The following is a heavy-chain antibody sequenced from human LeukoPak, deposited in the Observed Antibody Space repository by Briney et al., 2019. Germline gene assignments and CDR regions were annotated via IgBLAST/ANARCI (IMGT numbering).Heavy chain of an antibody. V-gene: IGHV5-51*01. CDR2: IYPGDSDT. J-gene: IGHJ4*02. Sequence: GASLKISCKGSGHRFTSYWIGWVRQMPGKGLEWMGIIYPGDSDTRYSPSFQGQVTISADKSISTAYLQWSSLKASDTAMYYCARETPYSSSSPFDYWGQGTLVTVSS. D-gene: IGHD6-6*01. CDR3: ARETPYSSSSPFDY. CDR1: GHRFTSYW.